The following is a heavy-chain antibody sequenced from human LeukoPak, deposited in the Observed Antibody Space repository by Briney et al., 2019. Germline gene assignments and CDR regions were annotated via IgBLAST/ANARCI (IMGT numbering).Heavy chain of an antibody. CDR1: GGTFSSYA. J-gene: IGHJ5*02. Sequence: SVKVSCKASGGTFSSYAISWVRQAPGQGLEWMGRIIPILGIANYAQKFQGRVTITADKSTSTAYMELSSLRSEDTAVYCCADGYSYGSWGQGTLVTVSS. CDR3: ADGYSYGS. CDR2: IIPILGIA. V-gene: IGHV1-69*04. D-gene: IGHD5-18*01.